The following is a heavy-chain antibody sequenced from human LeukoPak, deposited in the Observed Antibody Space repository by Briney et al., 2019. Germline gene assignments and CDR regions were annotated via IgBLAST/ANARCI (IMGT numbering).Heavy chain of an antibody. J-gene: IGHJ6*02. CDR1: GGSLSTYY. Sequence: SETLSLTCTVSGGSLSTYYWSWIRQPPGKGLEWLGFIYHSGSTTYNPSLRSRVTISLDTSKNQISLNLSSVTAADTAVYYCARDAGHQLSRRNYYAMDVWGQGTTVTVSS. CDR2: IYHSGST. CDR3: ARDAGHQLSRRNYYAMDV. D-gene: IGHD2-2*01. V-gene: IGHV4-59*12.